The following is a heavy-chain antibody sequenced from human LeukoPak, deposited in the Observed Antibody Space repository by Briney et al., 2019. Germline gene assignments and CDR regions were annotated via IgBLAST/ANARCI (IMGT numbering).Heavy chain of an antibody. D-gene: IGHD2-21*01. Sequence: GGSLRLSCAASVFIFSSYGMHWVRQAPGKGLEWVSYISTSSTWIQYADSVKGRFTISRDDAKSSLHLRMTSLRDEDTAVYFCARVGHCGALDIWGQGTMVTVSS. J-gene: IGHJ3*02. CDR2: ISTSSTWI. CDR3: ARVGHCGALDI. CDR1: VFIFSSYG. V-gene: IGHV3-48*02.